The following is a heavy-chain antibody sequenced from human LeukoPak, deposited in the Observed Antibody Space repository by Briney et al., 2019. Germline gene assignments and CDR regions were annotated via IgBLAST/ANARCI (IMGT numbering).Heavy chain of an antibody. CDR3: ARGPYIVGATFGYYYYYGMDV. CDR1: GGSFSGYY. V-gene: IGHV4-34*01. CDR2: INHSGST. D-gene: IGHD1-26*01. J-gene: IGHJ6*02. Sequence: PSETLSLTCAVYGGSFSGYYWSWIRQPPGKGLEWIGEINHSGSTNYNPSLKSRVSISVDTSKNQFSLKLSSVTAADTAVYYCARGPYIVGATFGYYYYYGMDVWGQGTTVTVSS.